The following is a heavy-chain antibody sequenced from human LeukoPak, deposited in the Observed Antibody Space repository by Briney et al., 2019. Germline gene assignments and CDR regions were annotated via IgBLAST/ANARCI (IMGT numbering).Heavy chain of an antibody. CDR2: IGSSGSYI. CDR1: GFSFSSYG. Sequence: GGSLRLSCAASGFSFSSYGMHWVRQAPGKGLEWVSSIGSSGSYIYYADSVKGRFTISRDNAKNSLYLQMNSLRGEDTAVYYCARGGRRFWGQGTLVTVSS. J-gene: IGHJ4*02. D-gene: IGHD3-16*01. V-gene: IGHV3-21*06. CDR3: ARGGRRF.